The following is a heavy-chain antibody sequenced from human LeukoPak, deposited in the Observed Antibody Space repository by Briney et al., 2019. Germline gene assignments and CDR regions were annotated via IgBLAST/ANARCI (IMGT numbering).Heavy chain of an antibody. J-gene: IGHJ6*02. Sequence: GASVKVSCKASGYTFTSDDINWVRQATGQGLEWMGWMNPNSGNTGYAQKFQGRVTMTRNTSISTAYMELSSLRSEDTAVYYCARGHVIQLWDPYYYYGMDVWGQGTTVTVSS. CDR3: ARGHVIQLWDPYYYYGMDV. CDR1: GYTFTSDD. V-gene: IGHV1-8*01. D-gene: IGHD5-18*01. CDR2: MNPNSGNT.